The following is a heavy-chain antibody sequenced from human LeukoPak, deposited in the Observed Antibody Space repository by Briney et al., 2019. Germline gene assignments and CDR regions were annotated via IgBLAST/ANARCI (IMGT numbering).Heavy chain of an antibody. J-gene: IGHJ6*02. CDR2: IIPIFGTA. V-gene: IGHV1-69*01. Sequence: SVKVSCKASGGTFSSYAMSWVRQAPGQGPEWMGGIIPIFGTANYAQKFQGRVTITADESTSTAYMELSSLRSEDTAVYYCARGAPYYYGMDVWGQGTTVTVSS. D-gene: IGHD4/OR15-4a*01. CDR1: GGTFSSYA. CDR3: ARGAPYYYGMDV.